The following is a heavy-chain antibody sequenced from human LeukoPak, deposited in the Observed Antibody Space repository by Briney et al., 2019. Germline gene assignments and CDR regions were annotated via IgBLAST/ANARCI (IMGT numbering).Heavy chain of an antibody. D-gene: IGHD1-26*01. CDR1: GGSISSSSYY. CDR3: ARSLPGAIGAADL. V-gene: IGHV4-39*07. CDR2: IYYSGST. J-gene: IGHJ4*02. Sequence: RSSETLSLTCTVSGGSISSSSYYWGWIRQPPGKGLEWIGSIYYSGSTYYNPSLKSRVTISVDTSKNHFSLKVTSLTPADTGVYYCARSLPGAIGAADLWGQGTLVTVSS.